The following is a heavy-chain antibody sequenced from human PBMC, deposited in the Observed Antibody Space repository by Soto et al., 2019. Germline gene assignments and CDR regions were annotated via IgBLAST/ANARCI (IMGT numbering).Heavy chain of an antibody. D-gene: IGHD1-26*01. CDR1: GGSFSGYY. CDR2: ITYSGST. CDR3: ARHFSGSYYDDY. V-gene: IGHV4-34*01. J-gene: IGHJ4*02. Sequence: QVQLQQWGAGLLKPSETLSLTCGVYGGSFSGYYWSWFRQPPGQGLEWIGEITYSGSTTYNPSLKSRVTISVDTSTNQFSLRLSSVTAADTAVYYCARHFSGSYYDDYWGQGSLVTVSS.